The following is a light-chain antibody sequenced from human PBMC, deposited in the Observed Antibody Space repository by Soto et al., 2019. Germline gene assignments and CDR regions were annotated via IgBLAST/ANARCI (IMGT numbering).Light chain of an antibody. V-gene: IGKV3-15*01. CDR2: GAS. CDR1: QSISSW. Sequence: ITQQPSTLSASDRDRVTITCRARQSISSWLAWYQQKPGQAPRLLIYGASTRATGIPARFSDSESGTDVTVNFSRLESGNAKVYDGQQRHRLLITFGRGARLEIK. CDR3: QQRHRLLIT. J-gene: IGKJ5*01.